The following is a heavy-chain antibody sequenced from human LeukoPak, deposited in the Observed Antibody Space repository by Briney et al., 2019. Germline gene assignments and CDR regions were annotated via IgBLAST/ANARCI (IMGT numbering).Heavy chain of an antibody. Sequence: GGSLRLSCAASGFTFSNAWMSWVRQAPGKGLEWIGRIKRKNDGETTDYAAPVKGRFTISRDDSKNQLYLQMNSLNTEDTAVYHCATLVSSTEDYLHYWGQGTLVTVYS. CDR2: IKRKNDGETT. CDR3: ATLVSSTEDYLHY. D-gene: IGHD3-22*01. V-gene: IGHV3-15*01. CDR1: GFTFSNAW. J-gene: IGHJ4*02.